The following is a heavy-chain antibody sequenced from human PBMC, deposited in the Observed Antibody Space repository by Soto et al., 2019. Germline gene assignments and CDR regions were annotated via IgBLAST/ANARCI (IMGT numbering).Heavy chain of an antibody. CDR3: ARGAQDDYIWGSYRGDAFDI. J-gene: IGHJ3*02. Sequence: QVQLVQSGAEVKKPGASVKVSCKASGYTFTSYDINWVRQATGQGLEWMGWMNPNSGNTGYAQKFQGRVTMTRNTSISTAYMELSSLRSEDTAVYYCARGAQDDYIWGSYRGDAFDIWGQGTMVTVSS. D-gene: IGHD3-16*02. CDR1: GYTFTSYD. V-gene: IGHV1-8*01. CDR2: MNPNSGNT.